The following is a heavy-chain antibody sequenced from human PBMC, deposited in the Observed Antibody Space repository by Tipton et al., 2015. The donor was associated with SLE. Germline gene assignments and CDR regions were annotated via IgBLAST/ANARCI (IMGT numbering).Heavy chain of an antibody. CDR1: GGSFSGYY. D-gene: IGHD3-3*01. V-gene: IGHV4-34*01. CDR2: INHSGST. CDR3: ARPRSGYSDDAFDI. J-gene: IGHJ3*02. Sequence: TLSLTCAVYGGSFSGYYWSWIRQPPGKGLEWIEEINHSGSTNYNPSLKSRVSISVDTSKNQFSLNLNSVTAADTAMYYCARPRSGYSDDAFDIWGQGTMVTVSS.